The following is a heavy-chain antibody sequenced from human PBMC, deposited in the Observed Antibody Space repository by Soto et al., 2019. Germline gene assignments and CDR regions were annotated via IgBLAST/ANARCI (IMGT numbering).Heavy chain of an antibody. CDR3: ARDRGGANFDY. CDR2: INTAGDT. V-gene: IGHV3-13*01. J-gene: IGHJ4*02. D-gene: IGHD3-16*01. CDR1: GFTFSSYD. Sequence: EVPLVESGGGLVQPGGSLRLTCAASGFTFSSYDIHWVRQPTGGGLEWVSGINTAGDTYYPGSVQGRFTVSRENGKNSLYLQMNNLRADDTAVYYCARDRGGANFDYWGQGILVTVSS.